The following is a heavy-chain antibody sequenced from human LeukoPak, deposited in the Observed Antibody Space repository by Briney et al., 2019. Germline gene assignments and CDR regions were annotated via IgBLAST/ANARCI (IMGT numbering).Heavy chain of an antibody. CDR1: GGSISISGYY. D-gene: IGHD3-9*01. V-gene: IGHV4-59*08. CDR3: ARQSGRLLDI. CDR2: VYYSGST. J-gene: IGHJ4*02. Sequence: SSETLSLTCTVSGGSISISGYYWSWIRQPPGKGLEWIGSVYYSGSTNYHPSLKSRVTISLDTSKNQFSLKLNSVTATDTAVFYCARQSGRLLDIWGQGILVTVSS.